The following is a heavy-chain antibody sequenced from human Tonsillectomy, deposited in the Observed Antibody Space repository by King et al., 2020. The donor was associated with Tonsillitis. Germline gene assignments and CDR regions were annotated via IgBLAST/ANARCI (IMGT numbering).Heavy chain of an antibody. CDR1: GFTFSTYS. CDR3: ARAHDWVFDY. Sequence: VQLVESGGGMVQPGESLRLSCVASGFTFSTYSMNWVRQAPGKGLEWVSYIRGSGSPISYADSVKGRFTISRDNAKNSLYLQMDSLRAEDTAVYYCARAHDWVFDYWGQGILVTVSS. V-gene: IGHV3-48*01. J-gene: IGHJ4*02. D-gene: IGHD3-9*01. CDR2: IRGSGSPI.